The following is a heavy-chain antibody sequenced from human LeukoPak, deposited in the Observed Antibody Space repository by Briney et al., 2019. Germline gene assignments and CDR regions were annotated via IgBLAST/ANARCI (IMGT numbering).Heavy chain of an antibody. CDR3: ARETAAAGTGRFDP. CDR2: IYTSGGT. CDR1: GASISNYY. J-gene: IGHJ5*02. V-gene: IGHV4-4*07. D-gene: IGHD6-13*01. Sequence: SETLSLTCTVSGASISNYYWSWIRQPPGKRLEWIGRIYTSGGTNYNPSLKSRVTISVDTSKNQFSLKLSSVTAADTAVYYCARETAAAGTGRFDPWGQGTLVTVSS.